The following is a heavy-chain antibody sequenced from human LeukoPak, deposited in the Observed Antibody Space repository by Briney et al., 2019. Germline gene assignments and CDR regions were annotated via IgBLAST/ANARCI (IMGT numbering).Heavy chain of an antibody. CDR3: ARCSQSYYYDSSGYYFFDY. J-gene: IGHJ4*02. D-gene: IGHD3-22*01. CDR1: GGSISSYY. V-gene: IGHV4-59*01. Sequence: SETLSLTCTVSGGSISSYYWSWIRQPPGKGLEWIGYIYYSGSTNYNPSLKSRVTISVDTSKNQFSLKLSSVTAADTAVYYCARCSQSYYYDSSGYYFFDYWGQGTLVTVSS. CDR2: IYYSGST.